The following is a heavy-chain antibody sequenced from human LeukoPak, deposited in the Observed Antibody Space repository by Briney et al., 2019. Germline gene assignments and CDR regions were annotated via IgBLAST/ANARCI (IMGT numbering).Heavy chain of an antibody. D-gene: IGHD2-2*01. J-gene: IGHJ6*03. Sequence: GGSLRLSCAASGFIFSSYAMSWVRQAPGKGLEWVSTISGSGGSTYYADSVKGRLTISRDNSKNTVYLQMNSLRAEDTAVYYCAKDSTDQLLSHYYYYYMDVWGKGTTVTVSS. CDR2: ISGSGGST. V-gene: IGHV3-23*01. CDR3: AKDSTDQLLSHYYYYYMDV. CDR1: GFIFSSYA.